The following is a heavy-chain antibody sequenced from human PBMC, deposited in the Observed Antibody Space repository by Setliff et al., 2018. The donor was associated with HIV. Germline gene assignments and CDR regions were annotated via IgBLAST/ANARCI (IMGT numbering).Heavy chain of an antibody. CDR3: ARGYSSSLGWFDP. CDR2: IYYSGST. D-gene: IGHD6-6*01. J-gene: IGHJ5*02. CDR1: GDSITSGGYF. Sequence: SETLSLTCTVSGDSITSGGYFWTWIRQHPGKGLEWIGHIYYSGSTYYNPSLKSRVTISVDTSKNQFSLKLSSVTAADTAVYYCARGYSSSLGWFDPWGQGTLVTVSS. V-gene: IGHV4-31*03.